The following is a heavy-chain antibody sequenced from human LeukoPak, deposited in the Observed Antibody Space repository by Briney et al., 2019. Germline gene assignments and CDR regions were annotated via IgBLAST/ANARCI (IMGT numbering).Heavy chain of an antibody. J-gene: IGHJ4*02. Sequence: GGTLRLSCGASGFRFSSYAMSWVRQAPGKGLEWVSTISGSGGSTYYTDSVKGRFAISRDNSKSTLYLQMNSLGTDDTALYYCVKGGQNYDFWRFDYWGQGTLVTASS. V-gene: IGHV3-23*01. CDR2: ISGSGGST. CDR1: GFRFSSYA. CDR3: VKGGQNYDFWRFDY. D-gene: IGHD3-3*01.